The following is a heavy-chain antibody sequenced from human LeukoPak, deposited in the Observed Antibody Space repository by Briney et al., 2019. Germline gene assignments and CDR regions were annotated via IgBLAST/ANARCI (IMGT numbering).Heavy chain of an antibody. CDR3: AKGTIVPALYLYFDL. CDR2: INWNGGST. CDR1: GFTFDDYG. D-gene: IGHD2-2*01. Sequence: PGGSLRLSCAASGFTFDDYGMSWVRQAPGKGLEWVSGINWNGGSTGYADSVKGRFTISRDNAKNSLYLQMNSLRAEDTAVYYCAKGTIVPALYLYFDLWGRGTLVTVSS. V-gene: IGHV3-20*04. J-gene: IGHJ2*01.